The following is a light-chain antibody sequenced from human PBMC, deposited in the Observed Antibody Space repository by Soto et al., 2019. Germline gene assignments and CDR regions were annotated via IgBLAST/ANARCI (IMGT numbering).Light chain of an antibody. CDR3: QQYADWPRT. J-gene: IGKJ1*01. CDR2: GAS. CDR1: QSVSSN. V-gene: IGKV3-15*01. Sequence: EIVLTQSPATLSVSPGERATLSCRASQSVSSNLAWYQQKPGQAPRLLIYGASTRVTGIPDRFSGSGSGTEFTLTISSLQSGDFAVYYCQQYADWPRTFGQGTKVDIK.